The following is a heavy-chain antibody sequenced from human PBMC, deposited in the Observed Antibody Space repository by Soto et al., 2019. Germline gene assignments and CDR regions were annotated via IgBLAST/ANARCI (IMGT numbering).Heavy chain of an antibody. CDR2: ISGSGGST. J-gene: IGHJ6*02. CDR1: GFTFSSYA. CDR3: AKGRTLGYYYGMDV. D-gene: IGHD7-27*01. Sequence: GGSLRLSCAASGFTFSSYAMSWVRQAPGTGLEWVSAISGSGGSTYYADSVKGRFTISRDNSKNALYLQMNSLRAEDTAVYYCAKGRTLGYYYGMDVWGQGTTVTVSS. V-gene: IGHV3-23*01.